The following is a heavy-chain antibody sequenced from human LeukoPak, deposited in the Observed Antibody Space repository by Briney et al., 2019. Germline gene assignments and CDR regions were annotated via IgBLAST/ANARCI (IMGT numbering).Heavy chain of an antibody. Sequence: GGSLRLSCAASGFTFRSAGMHWVRQAPGKGLEWVAVIYYDGSNKYYADSVKGRFTISRDNSKNTLYLQMNSLRAEDTAVYYCARDRTYFSDYWGQGTLVTASS. V-gene: IGHV3-33*01. CDR1: GFTFRSAG. CDR2: IYYDGSNK. J-gene: IGHJ4*02. CDR3: ARDRTYFSDY.